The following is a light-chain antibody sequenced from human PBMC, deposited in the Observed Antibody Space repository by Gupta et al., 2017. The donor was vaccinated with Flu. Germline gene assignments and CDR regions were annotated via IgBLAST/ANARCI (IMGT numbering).Light chain of an antibody. J-gene: IGLJ1*01. Sequence: QSALTQPASVSGSPGQPITISCTGTSSDVGRSNYVSWYQQHPGKATKRIIYVVSYRPSGVSSRLLCYKSGNTASPQLIGLEAEDEADDYCSSSTSPNTFYVFGTGTNVNVL. CDR2: VVS. CDR1: SSDVGRSNY. CDR3: SSSTSPNTFYV. V-gene: IGLV2-14*01.